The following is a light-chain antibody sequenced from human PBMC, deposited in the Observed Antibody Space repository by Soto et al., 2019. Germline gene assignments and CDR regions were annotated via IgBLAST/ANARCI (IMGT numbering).Light chain of an antibody. CDR3: GQFVSSPPRT. CDR2: GVS. CDR1: QSVSSY. J-gene: IGKJ1*01. V-gene: IGKV3-20*01. Sequence: EIVLTQSPATLSLSPGERATLSCRASQSVSSYLAWYQQKPGLAPRHLIYGVSNRATGIPDRFSGSGSGTDFILTISRLEPEDFALYYCGQFVSSPPRTFGQGTKVDIK.